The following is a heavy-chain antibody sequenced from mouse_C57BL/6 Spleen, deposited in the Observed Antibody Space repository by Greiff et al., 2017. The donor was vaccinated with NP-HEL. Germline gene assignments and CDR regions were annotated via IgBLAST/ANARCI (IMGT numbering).Heavy chain of an antibody. V-gene: IGHV1-82*01. CDR1: GYAFSSSW. Sequence: VQLQQSGPELVKPGASVKISCKASGYAFSSSWMNWVKQRPGKGLEWIGRIYPGDGDTNYNGKFKGKATLTADKSSSTAYMQLSSLTSEDSAVYFCAREGTYDYGGPFAYWGQGTLVTVSA. CDR3: AREGTYDYGGPFAY. J-gene: IGHJ3*01. D-gene: IGHD2-4*01. CDR2: IYPGDGDT.